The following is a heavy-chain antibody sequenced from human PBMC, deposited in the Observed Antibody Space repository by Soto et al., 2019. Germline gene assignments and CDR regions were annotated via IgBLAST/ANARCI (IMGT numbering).Heavy chain of an antibody. CDR2: INPSGGST. V-gene: IGHV1-46*01. J-gene: IGHJ6*02. CDR1: GYTFTSYY. Sequence: ASVKVSCKASGYTFTSYYMHWVRQAPGQGLEWMGIINPSGGSTSYAQKFQGRVTMTRDTSTSTVYMELSSLRSEDTAVYYCARVPPSSWYPGFIYYGMDVWGQGTTVTVSS. CDR3: ARVPPSSWYPGFIYYGMDV. D-gene: IGHD6-13*01.